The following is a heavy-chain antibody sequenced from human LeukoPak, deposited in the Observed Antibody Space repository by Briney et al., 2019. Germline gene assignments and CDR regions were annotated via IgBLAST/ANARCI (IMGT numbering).Heavy chain of an antibody. CDR3: ARDFVGAPDC. J-gene: IGHJ4*02. CDR1: GFTFDDHG. V-gene: IGHV3-20*04. Sequence: GGSLRLSCAASGFTFDDHGMNWVRQAPGKGLEWVSGINWNGGTTGYGDSVKGRFTISRDNAKNSLYLQMNSLRAEDTALYYCARDFVGAPDCWGQGTLVTVSS. CDR2: INWNGGTT. D-gene: IGHD1-26*01.